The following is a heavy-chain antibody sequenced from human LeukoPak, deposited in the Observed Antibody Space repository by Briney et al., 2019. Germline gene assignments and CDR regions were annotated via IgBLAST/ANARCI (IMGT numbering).Heavy chain of an antibody. CDR2: IIPIFGTT. D-gene: IGHD3-10*01. CDR3: ARAKYYGSGSYYNYYYYYMDV. Sequence: SVKVSCKASGGTFSSYAISWVRQAPGQGLEWMGGIIPIFGTTNYAQKFQDRVTITADKSTSTAYMELSSLRSEDTAVYYCARAKYYGSGSYYNYYYYYMDVWGKGTTVTVSS. J-gene: IGHJ6*03. V-gene: IGHV1-69*06. CDR1: GGTFSSYA.